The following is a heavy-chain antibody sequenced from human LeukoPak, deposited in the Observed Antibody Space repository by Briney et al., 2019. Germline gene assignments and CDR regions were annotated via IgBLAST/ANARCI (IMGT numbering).Heavy chain of an antibody. D-gene: IGHD2-2*01. Sequence: GGSLRLSCAASGFTFSSYAMNWVRQAPGKGLEWVSAISGSGGSTYYADSVKGRFTISRDNSKNTLYLQMNSLRAEDTAVYYCARGVVPAAMRYWYFDLWGRGTLVTVSS. J-gene: IGHJ2*01. CDR2: ISGSGGST. V-gene: IGHV3-23*01. CDR3: ARGVVPAAMRYWYFDL. CDR1: GFTFSSYA.